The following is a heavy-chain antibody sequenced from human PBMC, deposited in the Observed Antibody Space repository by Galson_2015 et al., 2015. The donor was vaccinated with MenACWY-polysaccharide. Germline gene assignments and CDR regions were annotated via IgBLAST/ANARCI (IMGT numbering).Heavy chain of an antibody. CDR2: IKSKTDGGTI. V-gene: IGHV3-15*01. CDR1: GFIFNNAW. CDR3: TTGIYCAGDCYYWYFEL. D-gene: IGHD2-21*02. Sequence: SLRLSCAASGFIFNNAWMNWVRQAPGKGLEWVGRIKSKTDGGTIDYAAPVKGRFIISRDDSKNTLFLQMNSLRTEDAAVYYCTTGIYCAGDCYYWYFELWGRGTLVTVSS. J-gene: IGHJ2*01.